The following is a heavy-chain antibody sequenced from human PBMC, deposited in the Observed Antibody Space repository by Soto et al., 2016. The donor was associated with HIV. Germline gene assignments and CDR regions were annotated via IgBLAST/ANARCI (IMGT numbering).Heavy chain of an antibody. CDR3: ARHGXSNNWDRSFDS. J-gene: IGHJ5*01. V-gene: IGHV4-34*01. D-gene: IGHD4-4*01. Sequence: PSLKSRLTISTDTSKNQFSLKVTSVTAADTAVYYCARHGXSNNWDRSFDSWGHGNLVTVSS.